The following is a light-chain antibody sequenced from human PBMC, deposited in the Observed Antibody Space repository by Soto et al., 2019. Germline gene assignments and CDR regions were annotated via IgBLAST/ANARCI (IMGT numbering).Light chain of an antibody. J-gene: IGKJ1*01. V-gene: IGKV1-5*01. Sequence: DIQMTQSPSTLSTSVGDRVTITCRASQSISHLLAWYQQKPGKAPNLLIYDASTLYSGVPSRFSGSGSGTEFTLTITSLQPDDFATYYCQQYNSNPPWTFGQGTEVE. CDR1: QSISHL. CDR2: DAS. CDR3: QQYNSNPPWT.